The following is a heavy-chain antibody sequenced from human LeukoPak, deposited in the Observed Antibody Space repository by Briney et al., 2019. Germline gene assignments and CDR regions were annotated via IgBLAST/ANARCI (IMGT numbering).Heavy chain of an antibody. V-gene: IGHV3-21*01. J-gene: IGHJ4*02. CDR3: ARVGGYCTNGVCDSDY. Sequence: GGSLRLSCAASGFTFSSYSMNWVRQAPGKGLEWVSSISSSSNYIYYADSVKGRFTISRDNAKNSLYLQMNSLRAEDTAVYYCARVGGYCTNGVCDSDYWGQGTLVTVSS. D-gene: IGHD2-8*01. CDR2: ISSSSNYI. CDR1: GFTFSSYS.